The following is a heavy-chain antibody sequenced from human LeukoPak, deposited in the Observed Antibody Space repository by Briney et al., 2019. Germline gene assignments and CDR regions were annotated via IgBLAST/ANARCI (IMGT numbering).Heavy chain of an antibody. CDR1: GYTFTNYA. CDR2: INPNSGGT. J-gene: IGHJ4*02. Sequence: ASVKVSCKASGYTFTNYAINWVRQAPGQGLEWMGWINPNSGGTNYAQKFQGRVTMTRDTSISTAYMDLSRLRSDDTAVYYCARDTYSGSSNFWGQGTLVTVSS. V-gene: IGHV1-2*02. CDR3: ARDTYSGSSNF. D-gene: IGHD1-26*01.